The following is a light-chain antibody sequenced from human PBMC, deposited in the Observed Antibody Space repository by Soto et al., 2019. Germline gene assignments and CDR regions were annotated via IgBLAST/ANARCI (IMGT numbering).Light chain of an antibody. J-gene: IGKJ1*01. Sequence: EIVMTHSPATLSVSPWGIATLSCRASQSISDTLAWYQQKPGQAPRLLIYSASRGATGFPARFSCSGSGTDFTLTISSLQSEDFAVYYCQQYNNWPWTFGQGTKVDIK. CDR1: QSISDT. CDR2: SAS. V-gene: IGKV3-15*01. CDR3: QQYNNWPWT.